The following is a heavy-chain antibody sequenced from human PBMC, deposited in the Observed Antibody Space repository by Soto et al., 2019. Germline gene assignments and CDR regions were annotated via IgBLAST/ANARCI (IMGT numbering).Heavy chain of an antibody. CDR1: GFRFNSYS. J-gene: IGHJ4*02. CDR3: VRENEMAGATSPFEY. CDR2: IDARSNYI. Sequence: EVQLVESGGGLVKPGGSLRVSCEASGFRFNSYSMNWVRQAPQKGLEWVSLIDARSNYIYYADSVKGRFTISRDTARNSLYLKMGSVRVEDTAVYYCVRENEMAGATSPFEYWGQGTPVTVSS. V-gene: IGHV3-21*02. D-gene: IGHD1-26*01.